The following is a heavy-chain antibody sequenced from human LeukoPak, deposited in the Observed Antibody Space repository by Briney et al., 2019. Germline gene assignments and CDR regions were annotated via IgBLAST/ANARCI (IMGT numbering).Heavy chain of an antibody. V-gene: IGHV1-2*06. CDR2: INPDSGGA. D-gene: IGHD2/OR15-2a*01. J-gene: IGHJ4*02. CDR3: ARAQFEYSTSLPDY. CDR1: GYTFTGYY. Sequence: GASVKVSCKASGYTFTGYYMHWVRQAPGQGLEWMGRINPDSGGANYAQTFQDRVTLTRDTSISTAYMELSSLRSDDTAIYYCARAQFEYSTSLPDYWGQGTLVTVSS.